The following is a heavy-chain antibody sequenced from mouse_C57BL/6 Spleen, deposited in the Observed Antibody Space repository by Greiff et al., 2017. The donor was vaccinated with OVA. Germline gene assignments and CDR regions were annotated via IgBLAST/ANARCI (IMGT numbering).Heavy chain of an antibody. CDR1: GFTFSSYT. CDR2: ISGGGGNT. CDR3: ARWLLRDYYAMDY. J-gene: IGHJ4*01. Sequence: EVKLMESGGGLVKPGGSLKLSCAASGFTFSSYTMSWVRQTPEKRLEWVATISGGGGNTYYPDSVKGRFTISRDNAKNTLYLQMRSLRAEDTALYYCARWLLRDYYAMDYWGQGTSVTVSS. D-gene: IGHD2-3*01. V-gene: IGHV5-9*01.